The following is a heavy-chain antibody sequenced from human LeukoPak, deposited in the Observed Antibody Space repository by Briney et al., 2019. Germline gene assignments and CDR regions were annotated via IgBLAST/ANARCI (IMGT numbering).Heavy chain of an antibody. D-gene: IGHD3-10*01. CDR1: GFTFSKFA. Sequence: GGSLRLSCAAAGFTFSKFAMHWVRQAPGKGLEWVAVVSYDGSYKYYADSVKGRFTISRDNSKNTLYLQMNSLRSEDTAVYYCAREVTMVRGVDYWGQGTLVTVSS. CDR3: AREVTMVRGVDY. J-gene: IGHJ4*02. V-gene: IGHV3-30*04. CDR2: VSYDGSYK.